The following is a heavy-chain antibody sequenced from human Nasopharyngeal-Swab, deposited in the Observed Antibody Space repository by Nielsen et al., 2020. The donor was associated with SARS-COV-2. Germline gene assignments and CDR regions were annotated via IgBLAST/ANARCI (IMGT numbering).Heavy chain of an antibody. V-gene: IGHV4-34*01. CDR2: INHSGSA. D-gene: IGHD3-10*01. CDR1: GGSISSYY. Sequence: SETLSLTCTVSGGSISSYYWSWIRQPPGKGLEWIGEINHSGSATYNASLKSRVTISVDTSKNQFSLKLTSVTAADTAVYYCALRGGAVANRYWGQGTLVSVSS. CDR3: ALRGGAVANRY. J-gene: IGHJ4*02.